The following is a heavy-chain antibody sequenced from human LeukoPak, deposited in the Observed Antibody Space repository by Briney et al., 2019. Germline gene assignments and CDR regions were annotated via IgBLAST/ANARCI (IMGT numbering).Heavy chain of an antibody. J-gene: IGHJ6*02. CDR1: GFTFSSYS. V-gene: IGHV3-48*04. D-gene: IGHD2-2*01. Sequence: PGGSLRLSCAASGFTFSSYSMNWVRQAPGKGLEWVSYISSSSSTIYYADSVKGRFTISRDNAKNSLYLQMNSLRAEDTAVYYCARSVPGGYYYGMDVWGQGTTVTVSS. CDR3: ARSVPGGYYYGMDV. CDR2: ISSSSSTI.